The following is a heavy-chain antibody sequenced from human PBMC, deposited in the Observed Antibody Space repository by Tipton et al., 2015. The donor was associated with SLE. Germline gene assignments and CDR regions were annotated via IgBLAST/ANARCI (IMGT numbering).Heavy chain of an antibody. D-gene: IGHD1-26*01. V-gene: IGHV4-61*02. CDR2: VYPSGAT. CDR3: VRDRGGSFSVYFDY. Sequence: TLSLTCTVSGDSISGGKYHWSWVRQPPGKGLQWIGRVYPSGATDYNSSLKSRLSISVDTSKNQFSLNLTSVTAADTAAYYCVRDRGGSFSVYFDYRGQGTLVTVSS. J-gene: IGHJ4*02. CDR1: GDSISGGKYH.